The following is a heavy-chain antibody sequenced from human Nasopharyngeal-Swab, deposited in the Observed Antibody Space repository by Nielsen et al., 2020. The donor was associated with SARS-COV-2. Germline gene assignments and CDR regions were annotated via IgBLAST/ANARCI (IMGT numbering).Heavy chain of an antibody. D-gene: IGHD3-3*01. J-gene: IGHJ6*03. CDR2: IYYSGST. Sequence: WIRQPPGKGLEGIGSIYYSGSTYYNPSLKSRVTISVDTSKNQFSLKLSSVTAADTAVYYCARHFQDVTIFGVVIPGDYMDVWGKGTTVTVSS. V-gene: IGHV4-39*01. CDR3: ARHFQDVTIFGVVIPGDYMDV.